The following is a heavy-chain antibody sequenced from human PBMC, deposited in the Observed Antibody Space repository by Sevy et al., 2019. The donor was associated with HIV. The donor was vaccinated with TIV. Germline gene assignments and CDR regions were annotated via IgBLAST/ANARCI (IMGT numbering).Heavy chain of an antibody. CDR3: TTDSKKRGLSALIDY. D-gene: IGHD3-10*01. CDR2: IKIKTDGGST. J-gene: IGHJ4*02. Sequence: GVSLRLSCAASGFTFSNAWMSWVRQAPGKGLEWVGRIKIKTDGGSTDYAAPVKGRFTISRDDSKNTLYLQMNSLKTEDTTSYYCTTDSKKRGLSALIDYWGQGTLVTVSS. V-gene: IGHV3-15*01. CDR1: GFTFSNAW.